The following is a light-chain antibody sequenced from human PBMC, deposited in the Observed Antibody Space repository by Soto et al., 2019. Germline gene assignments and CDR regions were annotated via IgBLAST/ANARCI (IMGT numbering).Light chain of an antibody. Sequence: DIQMTQSPSSLSASVGDRVTITCRASQSISNDLYWYQQKPGKAPKLLIYAASSLQSGVPSRFSGSGSRTDFTLTISSLQPEDFATYYCQQSYSTPPYTFGQGTRLEIK. CDR2: AAS. CDR3: QQSYSTPPYT. J-gene: IGKJ2*01. CDR1: QSISND. V-gene: IGKV1-39*01.